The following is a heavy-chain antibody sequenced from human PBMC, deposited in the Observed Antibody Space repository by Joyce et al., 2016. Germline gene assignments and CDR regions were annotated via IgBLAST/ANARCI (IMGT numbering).Heavy chain of an antibody. CDR3: ARSEARGSGWFILAY. D-gene: IGHD6-19*01. Sequence: QVQLVESGGGVVQPGRSLRLSCAASVFAFNGYGMHWVRQAQGKGLEWVAIISHDGINKYYADSVKGQFTISRDNSKNTLYLQMNSLRTEDTALYYCARSEARGSGWFILAYWGQGTLVTVSS. CDR2: ISHDGINK. J-gene: IGHJ4*02. V-gene: IGHV3-30*03. CDR1: VFAFNGYG.